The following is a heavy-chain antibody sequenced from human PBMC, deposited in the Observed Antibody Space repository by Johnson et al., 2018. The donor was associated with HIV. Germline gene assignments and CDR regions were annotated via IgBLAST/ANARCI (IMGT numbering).Heavy chain of an antibody. CDR3: ASPAAGNGGALDI. V-gene: IGHV3-11*04. D-gene: IGHD1-1*01. CDR1: GLTVSGNY. CDR2: IRSRGSSI. Sequence: QVQLVESGGGLVQPGGSLRLSCAASGLTVSGNYMIWIRQAPGKGLEWVSYIRSRGSSIYYADSVTRRFTISRDNAKNSLYLQMNSLRAEDTAVYYCASPAAGNGGALDIWGQGTMVTVSS. J-gene: IGHJ3*02.